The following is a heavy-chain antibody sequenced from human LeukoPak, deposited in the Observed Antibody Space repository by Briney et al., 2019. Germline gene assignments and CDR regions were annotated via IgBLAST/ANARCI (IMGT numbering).Heavy chain of an antibody. J-gene: IGHJ4*02. D-gene: IGHD4-17*01. CDR2: INSDGSST. CDR3: ARGGDYGYY. Sequence: QPGGSLRLSCAACGFTFSSYWVHCVRPAPGKGLVWVSRINSDGSSTSYADSVNGRFTISRDNAKNTLDLQMNSLRAEDTAVYYCARGGDYGYYWGQGTLVTVSS. CDR1: GFTFSSYW. V-gene: IGHV3-74*01.